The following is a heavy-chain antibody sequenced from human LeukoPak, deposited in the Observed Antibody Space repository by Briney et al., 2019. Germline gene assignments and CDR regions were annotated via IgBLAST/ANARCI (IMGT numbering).Heavy chain of an antibody. V-gene: IGHV3-21*06. CDR1: GFTFDDYG. Sequence: GGSLRLSCAASGFTFDDYGMSWVRQPPGKGLEGVASIGPTGSDRYHADSIKGRFTISRDNANNFLYLQMNSLRAEDTAVYYCATETNGRHYDYWGQGTLLTVSS. CDR2: IGPTGSDR. J-gene: IGHJ4*02. D-gene: IGHD1-14*01. CDR3: ATETNGRHYDY.